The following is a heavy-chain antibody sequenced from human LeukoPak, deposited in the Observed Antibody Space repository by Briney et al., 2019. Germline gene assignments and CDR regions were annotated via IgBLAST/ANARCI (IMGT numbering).Heavy chain of an antibody. CDR2: ISSSSSYI. D-gene: IGHD6-6*01. J-gene: IGHJ5*02. Sequence: GGSLRLSCAASGFTFSSYSMNWVRQAPGKGLEWVSSISSSSSYIYYADSVKGRFTISRDNAKNTLFLQMSSLRVEDTALYYCVRAGGASSYMSFDPWGQGILVTVSS. CDR3: VRAGGASSYMSFDP. CDR1: GFTFSSYS. V-gene: IGHV3-21*01.